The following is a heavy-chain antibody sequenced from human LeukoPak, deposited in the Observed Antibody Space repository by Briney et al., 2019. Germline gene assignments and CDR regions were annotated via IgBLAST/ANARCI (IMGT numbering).Heavy chain of an antibody. J-gene: IGHJ5*02. CDR1: GYTFTSYD. D-gene: IGHD2-2*02. Sequence: ASVNVSCKASGYTFTSYDINWVRQATGQGLEWMGWMNPNSGNTGYAQKFQGRVTMTRNTSISTAYMELSSLRSEDTAVYYCARGLYCSSTSCYTSYWFDPWGQGTLVTVSS. V-gene: IGHV1-8*01. CDR3: ARGLYCSSTSCYTSYWFDP. CDR2: MNPNSGNT.